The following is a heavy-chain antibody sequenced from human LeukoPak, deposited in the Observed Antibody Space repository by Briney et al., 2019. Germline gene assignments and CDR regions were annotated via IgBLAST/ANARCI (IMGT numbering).Heavy chain of an antibody. J-gene: IGHJ6*03. CDR2: IWFDGSDK. CDR3: ARDRGYSSSWSFGQDYCMDV. Sequence: PGGSLRLSCAASGFTFRNYGMHWVRQAPGKGLEWVALIWFDGSDKSYADSVKGRFTISRDNSKNTLYLQMNSLRAGDTAVYYCARDRGYSSSWSFGQDYCMDVWGKGTTVTVSS. D-gene: IGHD6-13*01. CDR1: GFTFRNYG. V-gene: IGHV3-33*01.